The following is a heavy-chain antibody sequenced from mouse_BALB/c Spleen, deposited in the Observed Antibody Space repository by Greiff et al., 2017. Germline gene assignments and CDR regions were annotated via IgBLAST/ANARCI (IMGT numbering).Heavy chain of an antibody. D-gene: IGHD2-1*01. J-gene: IGHJ3*01. CDR3: ARASYGNYVAY. CDR2: ISDGGSYT. CDR1: GFTFSDYY. Sequence: EVKLMESGGGLVKPGGSLKLSCAASGFTFSDYYMYWVRQTPEKRLEWVATISDGGSYTYYPDSVKGRFTISRDNAKNNLYLQMSSLKSEDTAMYYCARASYGNYVAYWGQGTLVTVSA. V-gene: IGHV5-4*02.